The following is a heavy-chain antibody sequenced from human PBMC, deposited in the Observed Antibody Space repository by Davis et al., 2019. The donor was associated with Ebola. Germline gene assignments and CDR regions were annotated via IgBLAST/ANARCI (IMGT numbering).Heavy chain of an antibody. CDR2: IYYSGST. Sequence: MPGGSLRLSCTVSGGSISSGGYYWSWIRQPPGKGLEWIGSIYYSGSTYYNPSLKSRVTISVDTSKNQFSLKLSSVTAADTAVYYCARLGPAAILGYWGQGTLVTVSS. CDR3: ARLGPAAILGY. CDR1: GGSISSGGYY. D-gene: IGHD2-2*02. J-gene: IGHJ4*02. V-gene: IGHV4-39*01.